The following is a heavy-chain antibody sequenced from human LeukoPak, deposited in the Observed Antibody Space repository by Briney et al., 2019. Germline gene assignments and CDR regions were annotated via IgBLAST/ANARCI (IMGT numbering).Heavy chain of an antibody. CDR2: ISYDGSNK. CDR1: GFTFSSYG. V-gene: IGHV3-30*18. J-gene: IGHJ6*02. CDR3: TKGPIYHSGGMDV. Sequence: GRSLRLSCAASGFTFSSYGMHWVRQAPGKGLEWVAVISYDGSNKYYADSVKGRFTISRDNSKNTLYLQMNSLRAEDTAVYYCTKGPIYHSGGMDVWGQGTTVTVSS. D-gene: IGHD2-2*02.